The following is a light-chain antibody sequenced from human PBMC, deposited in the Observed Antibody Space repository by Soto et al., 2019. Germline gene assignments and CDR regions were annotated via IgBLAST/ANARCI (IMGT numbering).Light chain of an antibody. CDR3: TTTARGRIYV. CDR1: SSDIGPYDY. Sequence: QSVLTQPAAVSGSPGQSITISCSGASSDIGPYDYVSWYQHHPGRAPKLLIYDVSNRPSGVAYRFSGSKSSNTASLTISGLPDEDAGDYYCTTTARGRIYVFGSGTKVTVL. CDR2: DVS. J-gene: IGLJ1*01. V-gene: IGLV2-14*01.